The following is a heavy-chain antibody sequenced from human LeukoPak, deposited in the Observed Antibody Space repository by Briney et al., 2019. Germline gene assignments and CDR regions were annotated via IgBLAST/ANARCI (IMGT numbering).Heavy chain of an antibody. Sequence: PGGSLRLSCAASGFTFSSYGMHWVRQAPGKGLGWVAVISHDGSNKNYEDSVKGRFTISRDNSNNTLYLQMNSLRADDTAVYYCAKVPDFWSGYYHYYYYGMDVWGQGTTVTVSS. V-gene: IGHV3-30*18. J-gene: IGHJ6*02. D-gene: IGHD3-3*01. CDR3: AKVPDFWSGYYHYYYYGMDV. CDR2: ISHDGSNK. CDR1: GFTFSSYG.